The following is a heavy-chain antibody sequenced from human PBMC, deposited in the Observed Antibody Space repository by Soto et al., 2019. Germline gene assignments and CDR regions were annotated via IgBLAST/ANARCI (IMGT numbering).Heavy chain of an antibody. CDR2: ISPDGNEK. Sequence: GGSLRLSCAASGFTYTNFWMDWVRQAPGKGLEWVANISPDGNEKHYVDSVKGRFTISRDNAKNSLYLQMSSLTAEDSALYYCSRSLNSWGQGTRVPVSS. J-gene: IGHJ4*02. V-gene: IGHV3-7*01. CDR3: SRSLNS. CDR1: GFTYTNFW.